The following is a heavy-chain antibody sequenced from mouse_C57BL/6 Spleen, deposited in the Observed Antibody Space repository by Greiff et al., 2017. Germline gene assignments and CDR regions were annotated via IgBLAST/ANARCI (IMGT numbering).Heavy chain of an antibody. V-gene: IGHV1-81*01. CDR1: GYTFTSYG. CDR3: ARAHIYYYSSSPYYFDY. Sequence: VQLQQSGAELARPGASVKLSCKASGYTFTSYGISWVKQRTGQGLEWIGEIYPRSGNTYYNEKFKGKATLTADKSSSTAYMALRTLTSEDSSVYFCARAHIYYYSSSPYYFDYWGQGTTLTVSS. J-gene: IGHJ2*01. D-gene: IGHD1-1*01. CDR2: IYPRSGNT.